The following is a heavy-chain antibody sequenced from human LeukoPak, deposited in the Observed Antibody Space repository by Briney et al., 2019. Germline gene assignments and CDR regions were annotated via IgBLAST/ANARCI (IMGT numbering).Heavy chain of an antibody. CDR1: GYTFTSYY. V-gene: IGHV1-2*02. J-gene: IGHJ4*02. CDR3: ARVTVVGASNFDY. CDR2: INPNSGGT. D-gene: IGHD1-26*01. Sequence: ASVKVSCKASGYTFTSYYMHWVRQAPGQGLEWMGWINPNSGGTNYAQKFQGRVTMTRDTSISTAYMELSRLRSDDTAVYYCARVTVVGASNFDYWGQGTLVTVSS.